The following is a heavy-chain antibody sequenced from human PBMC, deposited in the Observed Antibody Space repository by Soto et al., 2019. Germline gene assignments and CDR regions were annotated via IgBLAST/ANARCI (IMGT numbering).Heavy chain of an antibody. J-gene: IGHJ6*02. V-gene: IGHV5-51*01. D-gene: IGHD4-17*01. CDR1: GYSFTSYW. CDR2: IYPGDSDT. Sequence: GESLKISCKGSGYSFTSYWIGWVRQMPGKGLEWMGIIYPGDSDTRYSPSFQGQVTISADKSISTAYLQWSSLKASDTAMYYCARHDYGGNSPDYYYYYGMDVWGQGTTVTVS. CDR3: ARHDYGGNSPDYYYYYGMDV.